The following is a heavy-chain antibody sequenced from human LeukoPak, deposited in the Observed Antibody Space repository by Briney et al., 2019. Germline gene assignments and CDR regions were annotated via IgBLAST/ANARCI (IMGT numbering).Heavy chain of an antibody. CDR1: GFTFSSYG. J-gene: IGHJ4*02. CDR2: IRYDGSNK. V-gene: IGHV3-30*02. CDR3: AKSPAWLQYFDY. D-gene: IGHD5-24*01. Sequence: GGSLRLSCAASGFTFSSYGMHWVRQAPGKGLEWVAFIRYDGSNKYYADSVKGRFTISRDNSKNMLYLQMNSLRAEDTAVYYCAKSPAWLQYFDYWGQGTLVTVSS.